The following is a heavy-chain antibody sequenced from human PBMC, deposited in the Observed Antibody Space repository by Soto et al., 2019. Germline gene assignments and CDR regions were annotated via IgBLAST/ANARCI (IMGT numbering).Heavy chain of an antibody. J-gene: IGHJ3*02. CDR1: GGTFSSYA. V-gene: IGHV1-69*13. CDR3: ARDLDRTYYYDSSGHIRQAFDI. D-gene: IGHD3-22*01. Sequence: ASLQVSCQASGGTFSSYAISWVRQAPGQGLEWLGGIIPIFGTANYAQKFQGRVTITADESTSTAYMELSSLRSEDTAVYYCARDLDRTYYYDSSGHIRQAFDIWGQGTMVTVSS. CDR2: IIPIFGTA.